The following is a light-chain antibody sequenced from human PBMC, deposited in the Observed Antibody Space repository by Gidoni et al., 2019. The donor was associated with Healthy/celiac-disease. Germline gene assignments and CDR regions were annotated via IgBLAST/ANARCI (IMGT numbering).Light chain of an antibody. CDR2: DDS. J-gene: IGLJ2*01. CDR3: QVWDSSSDHVV. Sequence: SYVLTQPPSVSVAPGKTARITCGGNNIGSKSVHWYQQKPGQAPVLVVYDDSDRPSGIPERFSGSNSGNTAILTISRVEAGDEVDYSCQVWDSSSDHVVFGGGTKLTVL. CDR1: NIGSKS. V-gene: IGLV3-21*03.